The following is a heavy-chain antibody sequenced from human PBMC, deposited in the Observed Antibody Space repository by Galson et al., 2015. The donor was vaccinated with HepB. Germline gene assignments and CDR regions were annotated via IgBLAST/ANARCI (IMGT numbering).Heavy chain of an antibody. D-gene: IGHD6-19*01. V-gene: IGHV3-21*01. J-gene: IGHJ4*02. CDR1: GFTFSSYS. CDR3: ARDLIAVAGTMHFDY. Sequence: SLRLSCAASGFTFSSYSMNWVRQAPGKGLEWVSSISSSSSYIYYADSVEGRFTISRDNAKNSLYLQMNSLRAEDTAVYYCARDLIAVAGTMHFDYWGQGTLVTVSS. CDR2: ISSSSSYI.